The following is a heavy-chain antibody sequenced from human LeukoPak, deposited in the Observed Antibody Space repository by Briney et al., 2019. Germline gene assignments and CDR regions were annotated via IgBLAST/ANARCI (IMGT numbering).Heavy chain of an antibody. CDR3: ARGRSIAARHADNWFDP. V-gene: IGHV1-8*01. Sequence: ASVKVSCKSSGYTFTSYDINWVRQAPGQGLEWMGWMNPNSGNTGYAQKFQGRVTMTRNTSISTAYMQLISLRSEDTAVYYCARGRSIAARHADNWFDPWGQGTLVTVSS. CDR1: GYTFTSYD. D-gene: IGHD6-6*01. J-gene: IGHJ5*02. CDR2: MNPNSGNT.